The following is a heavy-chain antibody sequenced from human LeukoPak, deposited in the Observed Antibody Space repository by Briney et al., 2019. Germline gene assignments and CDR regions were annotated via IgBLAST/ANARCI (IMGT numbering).Heavy chain of an antibody. CDR1: GFTFSSYS. D-gene: IGHD3-22*01. CDR3: ARDPTYDSSGYYDY. Sequence: GGSLRLSCAASGFTFSSYSMNWVRQAPGKGLEWVSYISSSSSTIYYADSVKGRFTISRDNAKNSLYLQMNSLRAEDTAVYYCARDPTYDSSGYYDYWGQGTLVTVSS. J-gene: IGHJ4*02. CDR2: ISSSSSTI. V-gene: IGHV3-48*04.